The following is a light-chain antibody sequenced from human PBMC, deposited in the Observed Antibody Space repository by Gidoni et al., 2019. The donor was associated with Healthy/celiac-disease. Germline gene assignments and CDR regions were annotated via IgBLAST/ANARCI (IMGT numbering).Light chain of an antibody. CDR2: GAS. CDR1: QSVSSN. V-gene: IGKV3D-15*01. Sequence: EIVMTQSPATLSVSPGERATLSCRARQSVSSNLAWYQQKPGQAPRLLIYGASIRATGIPARFCGSGSGTEFTLPISSLQSEDFAVYYCQQYNNWPPLTFGGGTKVEIK. J-gene: IGKJ4*01. CDR3: QQYNNWPPLT.